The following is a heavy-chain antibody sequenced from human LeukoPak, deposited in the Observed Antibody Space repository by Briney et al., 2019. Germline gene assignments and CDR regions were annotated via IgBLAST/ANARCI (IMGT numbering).Heavy chain of an antibody. CDR3: AKAQPPAPIEYYYCYMDV. V-gene: IGHV3-23*01. D-gene: IGHD2-2*02. CDR2: ISGGADNT. CDR1: GFTFNSYA. J-gene: IGHJ6*03. Sequence: PGGSLRLSCAASGFTFNSYAMSWVRQAPGKGLEWVSTISGGADNTYYAGSVKGRFTISRDNSKNTLYLQMNSLRAEDTAVYYCAKAQPPAPIEYYYCYMDVWGKGTTVTVSS.